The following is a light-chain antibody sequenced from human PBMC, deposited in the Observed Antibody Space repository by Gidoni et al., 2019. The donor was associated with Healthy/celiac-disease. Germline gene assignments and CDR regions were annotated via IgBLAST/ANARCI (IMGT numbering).Light chain of an antibody. CDR1: KLGDKY. CDR3: QAWDSSTDVV. CDR2: QAS. V-gene: IGLV3-1*01. Sequence: YELTQPPSVSVSPGQTASITCSGDKLGDKYACWYQQKPGQSPVLVIYQASKRPSGIPERFSGSNSGITATLTISGTQAMDEADYYCQAWDSSTDVVFGGGTKLTVL. J-gene: IGLJ2*01.